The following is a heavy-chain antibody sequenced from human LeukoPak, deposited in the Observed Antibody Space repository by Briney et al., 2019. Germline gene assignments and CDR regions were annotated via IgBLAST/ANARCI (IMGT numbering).Heavy chain of an antibody. CDR2: FSGSGGTT. J-gene: IGHJ4*02. CDR3: ARPLQGIVGATGFDY. V-gene: IGHV3-23*01. CDR1: GFTFSSYA. D-gene: IGHD1-26*01. Sequence: GGSLRLSCAASGFTFSSYAMNWVRQAPGRGLEWVSGFSGSGGTTYYADSVKGRFTISRDNSKNTLYLQMNSLRAEDTAVYYCARPLQGIVGATGFDYWGQGTLVTVSS.